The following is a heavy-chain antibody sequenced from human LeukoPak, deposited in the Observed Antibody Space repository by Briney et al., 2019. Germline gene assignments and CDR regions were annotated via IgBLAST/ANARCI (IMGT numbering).Heavy chain of an antibody. J-gene: IGHJ4*02. CDR2: IYPGDSDT. D-gene: IGHD6-13*01. CDR1: GYSFTSYW. Sequence: PGESLKISCKGSGYSFTSYWIGWVRQLPGKGLEWMGIIYPGDSDTRYSPSFEGQVTISADMSIRTAYLQWSSLKASDTAMYYCARRIAGAGSDYWGQGTLVTVSS. V-gene: IGHV5-51*01. CDR3: ARRIAGAGSDY.